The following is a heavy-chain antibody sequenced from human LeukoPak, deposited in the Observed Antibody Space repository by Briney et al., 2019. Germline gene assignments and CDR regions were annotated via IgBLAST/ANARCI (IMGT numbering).Heavy chain of an antibody. J-gene: IGHJ3*02. CDR2: IYTSGST. CDR3: AREGTVVVPAAIGRAFDI. CDR1: GGSHSSGSYY. Sequence: PSETLSLTCTCSGGSHSSGSYYWSWIRQPAGKGLKWIGRIYTSGSTNYNPSLKSRVTISVDTSKNQFCLKLSSVTAADTAVYYCAREGTVVVPAAIGRAFDIWGQGTMVTVSS. V-gene: IGHV4-61*02. D-gene: IGHD2-2*02.